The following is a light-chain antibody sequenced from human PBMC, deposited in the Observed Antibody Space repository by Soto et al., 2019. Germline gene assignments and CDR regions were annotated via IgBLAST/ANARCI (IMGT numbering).Light chain of an antibody. Sequence: QSVLTQPASVSGSPGRSITISCTGTSSDVGGYNYVSWYQQHPGKAPKLMIYDVSNRPSGVSNRFSGSKSGNTASLTISGLQAEDEADYYCSSYTSSSTPYVFGTGTKVPVL. CDR3: SSYTSSSTPYV. CDR2: DVS. V-gene: IGLV2-14*01. CDR1: SSDVGGYNY. J-gene: IGLJ1*01.